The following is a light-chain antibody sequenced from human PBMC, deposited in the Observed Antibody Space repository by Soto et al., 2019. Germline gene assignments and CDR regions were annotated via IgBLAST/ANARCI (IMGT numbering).Light chain of an antibody. CDR1: QSVTSDS. J-gene: IGKJ1*01. V-gene: IGKV3-20*01. CDR3: QHYGSSPRRT. Sequence: EIVLTQSPGTLSLSPGERATLSCRASQSVTSDSLGWFQQKAGQAPRLLFYGASTRASDIPDRFRGSGSGTDFTLTISRLEPEDVAVDFCQHYGSSPRRTFGQGTKVESK. CDR2: GAS.